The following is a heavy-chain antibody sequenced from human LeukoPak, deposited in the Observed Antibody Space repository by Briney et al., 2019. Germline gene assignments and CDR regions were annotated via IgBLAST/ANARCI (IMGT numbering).Heavy chain of an antibody. V-gene: IGHV3-13*01. CDR3: IRGGIRVSGIDAFDI. J-gene: IGHJ3*02. CDR2: IGIGDDT. CDR1: GFTFRDYD. Sequence: GGSLRLSCAASGFTFRDYDMHWVRQVPGRGLEWVSAIGIGDDTHYPDSVKGRFTIPRESAKNSLYLQMNTLRDGDTAVYYCIRGGIRVSGIDAFDIWGQGTMVTVSS. D-gene: IGHD5/OR15-5a*01.